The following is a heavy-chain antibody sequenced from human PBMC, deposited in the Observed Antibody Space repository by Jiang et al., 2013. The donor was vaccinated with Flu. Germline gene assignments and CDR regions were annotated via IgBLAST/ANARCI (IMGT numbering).Heavy chain of an antibody. D-gene: IGHD6-6*01. CDR2: IYYSGST. Sequence: SGSGLVKPSQTLSLTCTVSGGSISSGGHYWSWIRQHPGKGLEWIGYIYYSGSTYYNPSLKSRVTISVDTSKNQFSLKLSSVTAADTAMYYCARVWLGIAARPDWFDPWGQGNPGHRLL. CDR1: GGSISSGGHY. V-gene: IGHV4-31*03. CDR3: ARVWLGIAARPDWFDP. J-gene: IGHJ5*02.